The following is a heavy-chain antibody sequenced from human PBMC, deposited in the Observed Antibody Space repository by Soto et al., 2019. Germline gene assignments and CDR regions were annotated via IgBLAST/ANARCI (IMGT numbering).Heavy chain of an antibody. CDR1: GDSVSSNSAA. CDR3: ARDPPVLRFLEWLLETDAFDI. V-gene: IGHV6-1*01. CDR2: TYYRSKWYN. Sequence: SQTLSLTCAISGDSVSSNSAAWNWIRQSPSRGLEWLGRTYYRSKWYNDYAVSVKSRMTINPDTSKNQFSLQLNSVTPEDTAVYYCARDPPVLRFLEWLLETDAFDIWGQGTMVTVSS. D-gene: IGHD3-3*01. J-gene: IGHJ3*02.